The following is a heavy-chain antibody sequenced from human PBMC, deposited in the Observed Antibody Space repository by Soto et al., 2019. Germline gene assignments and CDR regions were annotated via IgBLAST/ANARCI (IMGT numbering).Heavy chain of an antibody. CDR1: GYTFTSYA. CDR2: INAGNGNT. D-gene: IGHD6-19*01. J-gene: IGHJ4*02. CDR3: ARVKGPYSSGWYLDY. Sequence: ASVKVSCKASGYTFTSYAMHWVRQAPGQRLEWMGWINAGNGNTKYSQKFQGRVTITRDTSASTAYMELSSLRSEDTAVYYCARVKGPYSSGWYLDYWGQGTLVTVS. V-gene: IGHV1-3*01.